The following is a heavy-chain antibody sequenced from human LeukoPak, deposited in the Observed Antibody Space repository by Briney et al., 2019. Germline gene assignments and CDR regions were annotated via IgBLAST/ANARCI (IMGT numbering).Heavy chain of an antibody. Sequence: GGSLTLSCAASGFTFSSYGMHWVRQAPGKGLEWVAVISYDGSNKYYADSVKGRFTISRDNSKNTLYLQMSSLRAEDTAVYYCAKSPLRYHSHRNWFDPWGQGTLVTVSS. CDR3: AKSPLRYHSHRNWFDP. CDR2: ISYDGSNK. V-gene: IGHV3-30*18. CDR1: GFTFSSYG. D-gene: IGHD3-9*01. J-gene: IGHJ5*02.